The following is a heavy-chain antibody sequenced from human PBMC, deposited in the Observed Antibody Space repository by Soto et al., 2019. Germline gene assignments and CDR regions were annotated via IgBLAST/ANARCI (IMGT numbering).Heavy chain of an antibody. Sequence: SETLSLTCAVYGGSFSGYYWSWIRQPPGKGLEWIGEINHSGSTNYNPSLKSRVTISVDTSKNQFSLKLSSVTAADTAVYYCGRRVPAGAAYYHYGMDVWGQGTTVTVSS. J-gene: IGHJ6*02. CDR3: GRRVPAGAAYYHYGMDV. D-gene: IGHD2-2*01. CDR2: INHSGST. V-gene: IGHV4-34*01. CDR1: GGSFSGYY.